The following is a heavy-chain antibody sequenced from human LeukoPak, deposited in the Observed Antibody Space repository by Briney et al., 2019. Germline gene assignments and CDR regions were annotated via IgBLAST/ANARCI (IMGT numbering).Heavy chain of an antibody. V-gene: IGHV3-48*04. CDR2: ISTDSLTI. CDR1: GFIFSSYA. J-gene: IGHJ3*02. D-gene: IGHD1-26*01. Sequence: PGGSLRLSCAASGFIFSSYAMNWVRQAPGKGLEWISSISTDSLTIKYADFVSGQFTISRDNAEHLLFLQMNSLRAEDTAVYYCARKAQTGSHSGPFDIWGQGTLVTVSS. CDR3: ARKAQTGSHSGPFDI.